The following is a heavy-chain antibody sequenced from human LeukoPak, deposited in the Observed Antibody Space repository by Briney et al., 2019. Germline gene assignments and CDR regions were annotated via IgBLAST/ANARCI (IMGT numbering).Heavy chain of an antibody. CDR2: VYYTGST. CDR3: ARALGYSYGYDY. J-gene: IGHJ4*02. CDR1: GGYISSYY. Sequence: SETLSLTCTVSGGYISSYYWSWIRQPPGEGLEWIGYVYYTGSTNYNPSLKSRVSISVDTSKNQFSLKLSSVTAADTAVYYCARALGYSYGYDYWGQGTLVTVSS. D-gene: IGHD5-18*01. V-gene: IGHV4-59*01.